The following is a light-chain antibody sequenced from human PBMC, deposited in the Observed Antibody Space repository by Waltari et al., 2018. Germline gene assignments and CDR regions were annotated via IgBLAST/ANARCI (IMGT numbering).Light chain of an antibody. Sequence: SYELTQPSSVSVSPGQTARLTCSGDVLAKNYARWFQQKPGQAPVLVIYKASERPSGIPERFSGSSSGTTVTLTISGAQVEDEADYYCYSAADNIGVFGGGTKLTVL. CDR2: KAS. CDR3: YSAADNIGV. J-gene: IGLJ3*02. V-gene: IGLV3-27*01. CDR1: VLAKNY.